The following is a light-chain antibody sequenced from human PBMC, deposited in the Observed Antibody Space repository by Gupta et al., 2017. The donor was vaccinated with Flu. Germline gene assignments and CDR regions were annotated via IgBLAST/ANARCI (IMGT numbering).Light chain of an antibody. CDR3: QHDCSSLRT. Sequence: VTLLLSPGERATPSCRASHGVSSNYLAWYQQKPGQAPRLLIYIASSMATGVPDRFSGSGSGTDFTLTISSLEPEDFAVYYCQHDCSSLRTFGQGTKVDIK. V-gene: IGKV3-20*01. CDR1: HGVSSNY. CDR2: IAS. J-gene: IGKJ1*01.